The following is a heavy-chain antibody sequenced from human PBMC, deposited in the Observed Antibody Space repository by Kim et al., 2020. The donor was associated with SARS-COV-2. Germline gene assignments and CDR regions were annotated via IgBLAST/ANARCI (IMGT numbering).Heavy chain of an antibody. CDR3: AKVQVYYYYYNGMDV. CDR2: ISWNGGSI. Sequence: GGSLRLSCAASGFTFGDYAMHWVRQAPGKGLEWVSGISWNGGSIGYADSVKGRFTISRDNAKNSLYLQMNSLKAEDTALYYCAKVQVYYYYYNGMDVWGQGTKGTVSS. CDR1: GFTFGDYA. V-gene: IGHV3-9*01. J-gene: IGHJ6*02.